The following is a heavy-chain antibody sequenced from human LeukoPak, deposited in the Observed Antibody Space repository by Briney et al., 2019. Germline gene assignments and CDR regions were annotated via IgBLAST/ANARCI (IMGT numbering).Heavy chain of an antibody. Sequence: GGSLRLSCAASAYTFSNYWMSWVRQAPGKGLEWVANIKEDGSEINYVDSVKGRFTISRDNAKNSLYLQMNSLRVDDTAVYYCARDRGYSTFDYWGQGTLVTISS. J-gene: IGHJ4*02. CDR1: AYTFSNYW. CDR3: ARDRGYSTFDY. D-gene: IGHD4-23*01. V-gene: IGHV3-7*01. CDR2: IKEDGSEI.